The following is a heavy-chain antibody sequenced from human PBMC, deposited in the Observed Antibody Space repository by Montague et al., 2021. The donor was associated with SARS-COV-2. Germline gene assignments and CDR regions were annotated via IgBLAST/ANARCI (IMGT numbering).Heavy chain of an antibody. CDR1: GGSISSYY. Sequence: SETLSLTCTVSGGSISSYYWTWIRQPPGKGLESIGYIYHNRSTKYNPSLKSRVTISVDTSKNQFSLKLSSVSVAYTAVYYCARGGGNSADYYNYTMDDWGPVTTVSVFS. V-gene: IGHV4-59*01. J-gene: IGHJ6*02. CDR3: ARGGGNSADYYNYTMDD. D-gene: IGHD4-23*01. CDR2: IYHNRST.